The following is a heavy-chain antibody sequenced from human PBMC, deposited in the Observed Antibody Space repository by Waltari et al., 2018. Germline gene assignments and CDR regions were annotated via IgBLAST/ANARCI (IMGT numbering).Heavy chain of an antibody. Sequence: EVQLVESGGGLVQPGRSLRLSCTASGFTFGDYAMSWFRQAPGQGGEWVGFIRSKAYGGTTEYAASVKGRFTISRDDSKSIAYLQMNSLKTEDTAVYYCTRVEDYDFWSGPGNNDYWGQGTLVTVSS. CDR2: IRSKAYGGTT. CDR3: TRVEDYDFWSGPGNNDY. V-gene: IGHV3-49*03. J-gene: IGHJ4*02. D-gene: IGHD3-3*01. CDR1: GFTFGDYA.